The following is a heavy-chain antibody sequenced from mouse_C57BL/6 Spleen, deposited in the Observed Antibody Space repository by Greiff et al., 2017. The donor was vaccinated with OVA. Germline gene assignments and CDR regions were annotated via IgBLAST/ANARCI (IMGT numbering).Heavy chain of an antibody. CDR1: GYTFTSYW. Sequence: VQLQQPGAELVMPGASVKLSCKASGYTFTSYWMHWVKQRPGQGLEWIGEIDPSDSYTNYNQKFKGKSTLTVDKSSSTAYMQLSSLTSEDSAVYYCATFITTVVAPLMDYWGQGTSVTVSS. D-gene: IGHD1-1*01. V-gene: IGHV1-69*01. J-gene: IGHJ4*01. CDR3: ATFITTVVAPLMDY. CDR2: IDPSDSYT.